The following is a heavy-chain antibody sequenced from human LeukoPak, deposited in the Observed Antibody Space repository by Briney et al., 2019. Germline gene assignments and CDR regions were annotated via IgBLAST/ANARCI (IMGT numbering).Heavy chain of an antibody. Sequence: SETLSLTCAVYGGSFSGYYWSWIRQPPGKGLEWIGEINHSGSTDYNPSLKSRVTISVDTSKNQFSLKLSSVTAADTAVYYCAIISGAFDIWGQGTMVTVSS. CDR1: GGSFSGYY. D-gene: IGHD1-26*01. CDR3: AIISGAFDI. J-gene: IGHJ3*02. V-gene: IGHV4-34*01. CDR2: INHSGST.